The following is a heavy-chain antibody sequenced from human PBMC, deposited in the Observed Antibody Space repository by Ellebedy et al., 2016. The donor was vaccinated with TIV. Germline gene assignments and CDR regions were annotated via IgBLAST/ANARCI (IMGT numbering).Heavy chain of an antibody. Sequence: GESLKISXAASGFTFSDFYLSWIRQAPGKGLEWVSYISSSGSVIQNADSVKGRFTISRDNAKNSLYLQMNSLTAEDTAVYFCARLGTFITLNYWYFDLWGRGTLVTVSS. CDR3: ARLGTFITLNYWYFDL. V-gene: IGHV3-11*01. D-gene: IGHD3-22*01. J-gene: IGHJ2*01. CDR2: ISSSGSVI. CDR1: GFTFSDFY.